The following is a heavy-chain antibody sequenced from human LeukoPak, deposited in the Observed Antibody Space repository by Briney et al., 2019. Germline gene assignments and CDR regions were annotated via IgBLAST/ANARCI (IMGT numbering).Heavy chain of an antibody. CDR1: GGTFSSYA. CDR3: TLGPQANWFDP. CDR2: IIPIFGTA. Sequence: GASVTVSCKASGGTFSSYAISWVRQAPGQGLEWMGGIIPIFGTANYAQKFQGRATITTDESTSTAYMELSSLRAEDTAVYYCTLGPQANWFDPWGQGTLVTVSS. J-gene: IGHJ5*02. V-gene: IGHV1-69*05.